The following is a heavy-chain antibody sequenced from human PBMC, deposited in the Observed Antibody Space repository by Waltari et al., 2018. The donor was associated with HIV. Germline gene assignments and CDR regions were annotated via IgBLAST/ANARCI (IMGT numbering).Heavy chain of an antibody. CDR1: GSTVSSNY. V-gene: IGHV3-66*01. D-gene: IGHD2-21*02. Sequence: EVKLVESGGGLVQPGGSLRRSCAASGSTVSSNYLTAVRQAAGKGLEWVSVIYSGGSTYYADSVKGRFTISRDNSKNTLYLQMNSLRAEDTAVYYCASIAYCGGDCYPRGMDVWGQGTTVTVSS. J-gene: IGHJ6*02. CDR2: IYSGGST. CDR3: ASIAYCGGDCYPRGMDV.